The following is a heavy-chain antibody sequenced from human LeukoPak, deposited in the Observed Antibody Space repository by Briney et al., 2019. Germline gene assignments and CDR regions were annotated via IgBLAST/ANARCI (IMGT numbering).Heavy chain of an antibody. J-gene: IGHJ5*02. Sequence: GASVKVSCHASGSTCNTKGISWVRQAPGHGLEWMGCISVYDGTTKYSQNFQGRVPMTTDTSTATTYMELSSLVSDDTAVYYCARNCDLGAIPVASLYRWFDTWGQGTLVTVSS. CDR2: ISVYDGTT. V-gene: IGHV1-18*01. CDR3: ARNCDLGAIPVASLYRWFDT. CDR1: GSTCNTKG. D-gene: IGHD2-2*02.